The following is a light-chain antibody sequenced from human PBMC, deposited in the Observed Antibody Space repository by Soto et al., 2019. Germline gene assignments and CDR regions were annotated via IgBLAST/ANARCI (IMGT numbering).Light chain of an antibody. CDR2: DAS. Sequence: EIVLTQSPATLSLSPGERATLSCRASQSVSSYLAWYQQKPGQAPRLLIYDASNRATGIPARFSGSGSGTDFTITIRSLEPEDFAVYYCQQRSNWSLTFGGGTKVEIK. CDR1: QSVSSY. CDR3: QQRSNWSLT. V-gene: IGKV3-11*01. J-gene: IGKJ4*01.